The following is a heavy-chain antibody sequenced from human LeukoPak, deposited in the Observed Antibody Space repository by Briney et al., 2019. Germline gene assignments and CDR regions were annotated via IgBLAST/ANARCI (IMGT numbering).Heavy chain of an antibody. J-gene: IGHJ4*02. D-gene: IGHD6-13*01. CDR2: IYDSGSI. V-gene: IGHV4-31*03. CDR1: GASISAGYY. Sequence: SETLSLTCTVSGASISAGYYWIWTRQHPGKGLEWIGYIYDSGSIYYNSSLKSRVSISIDTSKNQFSLKVNSVTAADTAVYYCARGRWGSSNWYALDSWGQGTLVTVSS. CDR3: ARGRWGSSNWYALDS.